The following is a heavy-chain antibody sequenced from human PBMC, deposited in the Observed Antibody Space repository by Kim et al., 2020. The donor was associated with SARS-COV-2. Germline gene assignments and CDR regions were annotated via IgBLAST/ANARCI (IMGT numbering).Heavy chain of an antibody. CDR3: ARGRPMDV. CDR1: GYTFTSVY. CDR2: INPSDGTT. J-gene: IGHJ6*03. Sequence: ASVKVSCKASGYTFTSVYMNWVRQAPGQGLEWMGIINPSDGTTSYPQKFQGRVTMTRDTSTSTVYMELNSLRSEDTAMYYCARGRPMDVWGKGTTVTVSS. V-gene: IGHV1-46*01.